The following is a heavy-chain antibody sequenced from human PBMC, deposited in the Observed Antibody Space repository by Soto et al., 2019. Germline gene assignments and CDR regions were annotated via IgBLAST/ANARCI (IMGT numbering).Heavy chain of an antibody. D-gene: IGHD6-19*01. J-gene: IGHJ4*02. CDR3: ARHVGVAGTRGFDY. CDR1: GTSISSNFW. V-gene: IGHV4-4*02. CDR2: AHPSGTT. Sequence: QVQLQESGPGLVKPSGTLSLTCAVSGTSISSNFWWSWVRQPPGKGLDWIGEAHPSGTTNYNPSLESRVTISVDKSNNQLSLNLNSLTAADTAVFFCARHVGVAGTRGFDYWGQGVLVAVSS.